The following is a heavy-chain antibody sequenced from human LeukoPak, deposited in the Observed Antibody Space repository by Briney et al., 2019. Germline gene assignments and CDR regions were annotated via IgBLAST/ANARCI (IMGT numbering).Heavy chain of an antibody. CDR3: AREGSSSSGTGWFYFDY. V-gene: IGHV3-7*01. D-gene: IGHD6-13*01. Sequence: GRSLRLSCAASGFTFSSYGMHWVRQAPGKGLEWVANIKQDGSEKYYVDSVKGRFTISRDNAKNSLYLQMNSLRAEDTAVYYCAREGSSSSGTGWFYFDYWGQGTLVTVSS. CDR2: IKQDGSEK. J-gene: IGHJ4*02. CDR1: GFTFSSYG.